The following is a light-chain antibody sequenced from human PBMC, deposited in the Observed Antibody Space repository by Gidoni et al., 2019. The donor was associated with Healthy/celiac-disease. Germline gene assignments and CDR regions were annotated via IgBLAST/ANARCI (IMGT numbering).Light chain of an antibody. CDR3: MQALQTRTWT. CDR2: LGS. V-gene: IGKV2-28*01. Sequence: DIVMTQSPLSLPVTPGEPVSISCRSSQSLLHSNGYNYLDWYLQKPGQSPQLLIYLGSNRSSGVPDRFSGSGSGTDFTLKISRVEAEDVGVYYCMQALQTRTWTFGQGTKVEIK. CDR1: QSLLHSNGYNY. J-gene: IGKJ1*01.